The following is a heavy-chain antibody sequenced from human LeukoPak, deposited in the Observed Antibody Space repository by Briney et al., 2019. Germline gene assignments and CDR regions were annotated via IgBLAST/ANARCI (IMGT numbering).Heavy chain of an antibody. CDR2: INYRGST. J-gene: IGHJ4*02. CDR3: ARTSGYDYFDY. V-gene: IGHV4-31*11. Sequence: SETLSLTCAVSGGSISSGGYFWSWIRQHPQKGPEWIGYINYRGSTYNNPSLESRITISVDTSKNQFSLKLSSVTAADMAVYYGARTSGYDYFDYWGQGTLVTVSS. D-gene: IGHD5-12*01. CDR1: GGSISSGGYF.